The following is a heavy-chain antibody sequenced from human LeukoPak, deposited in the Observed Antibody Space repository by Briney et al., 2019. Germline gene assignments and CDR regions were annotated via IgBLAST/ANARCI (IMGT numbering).Heavy chain of an antibody. V-gene: IGHV1-2*02. J-gene: IGHJ5*02. D-gene: IGHD3-22*01. CDR3: AKEPDYYDSSGYYRTYNWFDP. Sequence: ASVKVSCKASGYTFTGYYMHWVRQAPGQGLEWMGWINPNSGGTNYAQKFQGRVTMTRDTSISTAYMELSRLRSDDTAVYYCAKEPDYYDSSGYYRTYNWFDPGGQGPLVTVSS. CDR2: INPNSGGT. CDR1: GYTFTGYY.